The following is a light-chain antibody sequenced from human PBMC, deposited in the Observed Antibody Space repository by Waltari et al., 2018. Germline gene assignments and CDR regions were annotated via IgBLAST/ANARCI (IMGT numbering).Light chain of an antibody. J-gene: IGLJ1*01. CDR3: CSYAGSYTYV. V-gene: IGLV2-11*01. CDR1: RSNVGGYNY. CDR2: DVK. Sequence: QSALTQPRSVSGSPGHSVTISCTGSRSNVGGYNYVSCYQHNPGTAPKLIIYDVKKRPSGVPDRFSGSKSGDTASLTISGLQVEDEADYYCCSYAGSYTYVFGTGTKVTV.